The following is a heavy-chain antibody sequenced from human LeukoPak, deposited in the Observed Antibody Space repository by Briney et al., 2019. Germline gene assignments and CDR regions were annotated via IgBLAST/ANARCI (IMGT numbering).Heavy chain of an antibody. Sequence: PSETLSLTCTVSGYSISSGYYWGWIRQPPGKGLEWIGSIYHSGSTYYNPSLKSRVTISVDTSKNQFSLKLSSVHAAETAVYYFERGDGYNFYPFDYWGQGTLVTVSS. D-gene: IGHD5-24*01. CDR2: IYHSGST. J-gene: IGHJ4*02. CDR3: ERGDGYNFYPFDY. CDR1: GYSISSGYY. V-gene: IGHV4-38-2*02.